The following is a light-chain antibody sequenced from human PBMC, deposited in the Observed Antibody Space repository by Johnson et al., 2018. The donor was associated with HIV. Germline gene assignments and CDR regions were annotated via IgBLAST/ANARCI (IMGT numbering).Light chain of an antibody. V-gene: IGLV1-51*02. CDR2: ENN. Sequence: QSVLTQPPSVSAAPGQKVTISCSGSSSNIGNNYVSWYQQLPGTAPKLLIYENNKRPSGIPDRFSGSKSGTSATLGITGLQTGDKADYYCGTWDSSLSVYVFGNGTKVTVL. CDR1: SSNIGNNY. CDR3: GTWDSSLSVYV. J-gene: IGLJ1*01.